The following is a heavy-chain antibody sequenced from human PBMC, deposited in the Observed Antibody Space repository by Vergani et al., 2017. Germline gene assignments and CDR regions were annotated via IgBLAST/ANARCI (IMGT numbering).Heavy chain of an antibody. V-gene: IGHV4-59*01. CDR3: ARGLAAAGTWFDP. J-gene: IGHJ5*02. CDR2: IYYSGST. Sequence: QVQLQESGPGLVKPSETLSLTCTVSGGSISSYYWSWIRQPPGKGLEWIGYIYYSGSTNYNPSLKSRVTISVDTSKNQFSLKLRSVTAADTAVYYCARGLAAAGTWFDPWGQGTLVTVSS. D-gene: IGHD6-13*01. CDR1: GGSISSYY.